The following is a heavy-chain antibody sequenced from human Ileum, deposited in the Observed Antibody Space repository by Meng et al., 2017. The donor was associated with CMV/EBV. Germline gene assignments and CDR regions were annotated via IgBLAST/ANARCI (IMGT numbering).Heavy chain of an antibody. J-gene: IGHJ6*02. V-gene: IGHV1-18*01. D-gene: IGHD3/OR15-3a*01. CDR3: ARDKVKYGTVYYHYGMDV. CDR1: SYG. CDR2: ISGYNDKT. Sequence: SYGFTWVRQAPGQGLEWIGWISGYNDKTNYAQKFQGRVTMTTDTSTNTVYMELRSLRSDDTAVYYCARDKVKYGTVYYHYGMDVWGQGTTVTVSS.